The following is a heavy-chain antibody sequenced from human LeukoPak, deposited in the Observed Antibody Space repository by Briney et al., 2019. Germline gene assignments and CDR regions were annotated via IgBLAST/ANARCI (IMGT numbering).Heavy chain of an antibody. CDR3: AKTAAARTPSFDY. V-gene: IGHV3-23*01. J-gene: IGHJ4*02. Sequence: GGSLRLSCAASGFPLGNYAMSWVRQAPGKGLEWVSAISGSGGSTYYADSVKGRFTISRDNSKNTLYLQMNSLRAEDTAVYYCAKTAAARTPSFDYWGQGTLVTVSS. CDR1: GFPLGNYA. CDR2: ISGSGGST. D-gene: IGHD6-13*01.